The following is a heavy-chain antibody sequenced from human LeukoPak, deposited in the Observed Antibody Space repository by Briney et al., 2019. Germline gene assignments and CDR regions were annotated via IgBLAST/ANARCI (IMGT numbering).Heavy chain of an antibody. CDR2: ISGSGYDT. J-gene: IGHJ4*02. D-gene: IGHD1-26*01. V-gene: IGHV3-23*01. CDR1: GFTFSSYA. CDR3: AKDGGGRMAGAKGAFDY. Sequence: GGSLRLSCAASGFTFSSYAMSWVRQGPGKGLEWVSAISGSGYDTFYADSVKGRFTISRDNSKNTLYLQMNTLRAEDTAMYYCAKDGGGRMAGAKGAFDYWGQGTLVTVSS.